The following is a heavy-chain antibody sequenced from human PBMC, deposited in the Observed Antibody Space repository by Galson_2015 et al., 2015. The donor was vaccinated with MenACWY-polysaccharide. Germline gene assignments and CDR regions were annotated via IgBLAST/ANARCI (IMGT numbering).Heavy chain of an antibody. CDR3: AREGSRIVFHAFDI. CDR2: IQYDGSSK. Sequence: SLRLSCAASGFRFSNSGMHWVRQAPGKGLEWVAVIQYDGSSKVYADSVKGRFTISRDNSKNTVFLEMNTLGVEDTAVYDCAREGSRIVFHAFDIWGQGTMVTVSA. CDR1: GFRFSNSG. V-gene: IGHV3-33*01. D-gene: IGHD2-2*01. J-gene: IGHJ3*02.